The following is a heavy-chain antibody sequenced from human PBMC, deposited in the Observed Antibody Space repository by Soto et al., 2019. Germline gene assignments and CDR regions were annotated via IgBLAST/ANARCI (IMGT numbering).Heavy chain of an antibody. Sequence: SGGGLVQPGRSLRLSCTASGFTLSDYPMSWFRQAPGKGLEWVAYIRTAAYGGTTEYTASVKDRFTISRDDSEGIASLQMNSLKTEDTAMYYCARAVRLSGDSFDIWGQGTLVTVSS. CDR1: GFTLSDYP. D-gene: IGHD1-1*01. CDR2: IRTAAYGGTT. CDR3: ARAVRLSGDSFDI. V-gene: IGHV3-49*01. J-gene: IGHJ3*02.